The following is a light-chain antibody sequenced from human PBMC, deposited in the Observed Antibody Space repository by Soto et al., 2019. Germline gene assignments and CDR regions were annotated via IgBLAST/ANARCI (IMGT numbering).Light chain of an antibody. CDR1: SSNIGAGYD. CDR2: GNS. Sequence: QSVLTQPPSVSGAPGQRVTISCTGSSSNIGAGYDVHWYQQLPGTAPKLLIYGNSNRPSGVPDRFSGSKSGTSASLAITGLQAEEEDDYSCQSCGSSLSSTVFGGGTQLTVL. V-gene: IGLV1-40*01. CDR3: QSCGSSLSSTV. J-gene: IGLJ7*01.